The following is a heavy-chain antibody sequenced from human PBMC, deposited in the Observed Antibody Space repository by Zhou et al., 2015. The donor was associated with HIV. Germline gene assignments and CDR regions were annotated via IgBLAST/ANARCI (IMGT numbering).Heavy chain of an antibody. Sequence: PGQGLEWMGGIIPIFGTANYAQKFQGRVTITADESTSTAYMELSSLRSEDTAVYYCACGRTTKLLYFDYWGQGTLVTVSS. V-gene: IGHV1-69*01. J-gene: IGHJ4*02. D-gene: IGHD4-23*01. CDR2: IIPIFGTA. CDR3: ACGRTTKLLYFDY.